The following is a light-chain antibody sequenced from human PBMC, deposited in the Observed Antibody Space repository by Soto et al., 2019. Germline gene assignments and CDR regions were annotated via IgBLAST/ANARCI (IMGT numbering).Light chain of an antibody. Sequence: DIQMTQSPSTPSASVGDRVTITCRASQRISSWLAWYQQKPGRAPNLLMYDVSSLESAVPSRFSGSGSGTEFPLTISSLQPDDFATYYCQQYNSYPWTFGQGTKVEIK. J-gene: IGKJ1*01. CDR3: QQYNSYPWT. V-gene: IGKV1-5*01. CDR1: QRISSW. CDR2: DVS.